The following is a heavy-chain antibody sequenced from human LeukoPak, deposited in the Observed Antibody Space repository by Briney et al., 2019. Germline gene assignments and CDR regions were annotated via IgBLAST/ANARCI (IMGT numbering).Heavy chain of an antibody. CDR1: GFTFSGHW. V-gene: IGHV3-7*01. CDR3: TRDRSRAEDD. Sequence: GGSLRLSCAASGFTFSGHWMSWVRQAPGKGLEWVANINQGGSDKYYVDSVKGRFTISRDNANDLLYLQMNSLRGEDTAVYYCTRDRSRAEDDWGQGTVVTASS. J-gene: IGHJ4*02. CDR2: INQGGSDK. D-gene: IGHD1-14*01.